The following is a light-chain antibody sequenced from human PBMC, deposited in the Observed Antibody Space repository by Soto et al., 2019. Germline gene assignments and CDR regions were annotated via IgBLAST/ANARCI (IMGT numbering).Light chain of an antibody. CDR2: GAS. J-gene: IGKJ1*01. CDR3: QQYDNWPPA. V-gene: IGKV3-15*01. CDR1: QTISSK. Sequence: EIVMTQSPATLSVSPGERATLSCRASQTISSKLTWYQLKPGQAPRLLIYGASTTATDIPARFSGSWSGTDFALTIGSLQSEDFAVYYCQQYDNWPPAFGQGTTVE.